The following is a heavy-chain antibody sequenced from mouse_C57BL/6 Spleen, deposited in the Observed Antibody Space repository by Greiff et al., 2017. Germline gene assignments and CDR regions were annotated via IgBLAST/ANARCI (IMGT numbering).Heavy chain of an antibody. D-gene: IGHD1-1*01. V-gene: IGHV1-55*01. J-gene: IGHJ1*03. CDR1: GYTFTGYW. CDR2: IYPGSGST. CDR3: GRYGIHWDVDD. Sequence: VQLQQSGAELVKPGASVKISCKASGYTFTGYWMNWVKQRPGQGLEWIGDIYPGSGSTNYNEKFKGKATLTVDKSSSTAYMQLSSLTSEDSAVYECGRYGIHWDVDDWGKGTPVTVSA.